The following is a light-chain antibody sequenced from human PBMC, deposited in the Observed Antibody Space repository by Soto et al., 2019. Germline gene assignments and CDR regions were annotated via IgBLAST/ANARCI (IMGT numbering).Light chain of an antibody. CDR2: DAS. J-gene: IGKJ1*01. Sequence: EIVLTQSPGTLSLSPGERATLSCRASQSVDSYLAWYQQKPGQAPRLLIYDASNRATGIPARFSGSGSGTDFTLTISSLEPEDFAVYYCQQRSNWPWTFGQGTKVDIK. V-gene: IGKV3-11*01. CDR3: QQRSNWPWT. CDR1: QSVDSY.